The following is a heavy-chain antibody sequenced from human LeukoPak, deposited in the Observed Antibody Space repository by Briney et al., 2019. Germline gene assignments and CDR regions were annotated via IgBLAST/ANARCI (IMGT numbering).Heavy chain of an antibody. CDR1: GFTFSSYG. J-gene: IGHJ4*02. D-gene: IGHD3-3*01. Sequence: HPGGSLRLSRAASGFTFSSYGMHWVRQAPGKGLEWVSVIWYDGSNKYYADSVKGRFTISRDNSKNTLYLQMNSLRAEDTAVYYCAKGENYDFWSGYFDYWGQGTVVTVSS. CDR2: IWYDGSNK. V-gene: IGHV3-33*06. CDR3: AKGENYDFWSGYFDY.